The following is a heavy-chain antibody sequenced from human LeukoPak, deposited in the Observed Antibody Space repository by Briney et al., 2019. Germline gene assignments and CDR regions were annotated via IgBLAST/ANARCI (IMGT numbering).Heavy chain of an antibody. CDR3: ARPGREAVLGLHFDY. CDR1: GYSFTSYW. D-gene: IGHD2-8*01. J-gene: IGHJ4*02. CDR2: IYPGDSDT. V-gene: IGHV5-51*01. Sequence: GESLKISCKGSGYSFTSYWIGWVRQMPGKGLEWMGIIYPGDSDTRYSPSFQGQVTISADKSISTAYLQWSSLKASDTAMYYCARPGREAVLGLHFDYWGQETLVTVSS.